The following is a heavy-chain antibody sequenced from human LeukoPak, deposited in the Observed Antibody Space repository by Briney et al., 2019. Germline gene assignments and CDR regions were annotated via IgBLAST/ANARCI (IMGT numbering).Heavy chain of an antibody. CDR2: IYYSGST. CDR1: GGSISSYY. CDR3: ARGIAVADYYFDY. J-gene: IGHJ4*02. Sequence: SGPTLVKPSETLSLTCTFSGGSISSYYWSWIRQPPGKGLEWIGYIYYSGSTNYNPSLKSRVTISGDTSKNQFSLKLSSVTAADTAVYYCARGIAVADYYFDYWGQGTLVTVSS. V-gene: IGHV4-59*01. D-gene: IGHD6-19*01.